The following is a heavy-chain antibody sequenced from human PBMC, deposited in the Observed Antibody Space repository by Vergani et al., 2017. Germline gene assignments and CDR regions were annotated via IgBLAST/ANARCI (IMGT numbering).Heavy chain of an antibody. J-gene: IGHJ6*02. D-gene: IGHD4-17*01. CDR3: ATPQTVTTGGMEV. V-gene: IGHV1-69-2*01. CDR1: GYTFPDHY. CDR2: VDPEDGET. Sequence: EVQLVQSGAEVKKPGATMQISCKVSGYTFPDHYMHWVTQAPGKGLEWMGLVDPEDGETIYAEKFKGRVTIAADTSTDTAHLELSSLRSEDTAVYYCATPQTVTTGGMEVWGQGTTVIVSS.